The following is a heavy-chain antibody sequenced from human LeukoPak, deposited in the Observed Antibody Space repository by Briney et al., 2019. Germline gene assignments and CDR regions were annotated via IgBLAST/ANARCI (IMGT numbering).Heavy chain of an antibody. CDR1: GFNFNNYG. Sequence: GGSLRLSCVVSGFNFNNYGMSWVRQAPGKGLDWVASIAYDGSNENYAESVKGRFTISRDNSKNTLYLQLSSLTAEDTAVYYCARPSGSVTIFGVVDYFDYWGQGSLVTVSS. J-gene: IGHJ4*02. D-gene: IGHD3-3*01. CDR3: ARPSGSVTIFGVVDYFDY. V-gene: IGHV3-30*04. CDR2: IAYDGSNE.